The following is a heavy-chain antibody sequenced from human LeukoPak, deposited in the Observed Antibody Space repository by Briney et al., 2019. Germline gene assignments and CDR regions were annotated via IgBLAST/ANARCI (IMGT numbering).Heavy chain of an antibody. J-gene: IGHJ4*02. V-gene: IGHV3-21*01. CDR3: ASSRALGEQWLLY. D-gene: IGHD6-19*01. CDR2: ISSSGTYI. CDR1: GFSFSSYT. Sequence: PGGSLRLSCAASGFSFSSYTMNWVRQAPGKGLEWVSSISSSGTYIYYADSVKGRFTLSRDNAKNSLYLQMNSLRAEDTAVFYCASSRALGEQWLLYWGQGTLVTVSS.